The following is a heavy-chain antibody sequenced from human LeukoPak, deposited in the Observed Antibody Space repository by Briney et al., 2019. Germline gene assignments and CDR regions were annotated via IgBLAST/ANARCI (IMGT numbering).Heavy chain of an antibody. V-gene: IGHV1-18*01. CDR3: ARTRQYSSSWYWWFDP. CDR2: ISAYNGNT. CDR1: GYTFTSYG. Sequence: GASVRVSCKASGYTFTSYGISWVRQAPGQGLEWMGWISAYNGNTNYAQKLQGRVTMTTDTSTSTAYMELRSLRSDDTAVYYCARTRQYSSSWYWWFDPWGQGTLVTVSS. D-gene: IGHD6-13*01. J-gene: IGHJ5*02.